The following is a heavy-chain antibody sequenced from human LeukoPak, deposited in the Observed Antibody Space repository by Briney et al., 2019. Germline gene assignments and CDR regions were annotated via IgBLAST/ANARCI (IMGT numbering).Heavy chain of an antibody. J-gene: IGHJ6*03. CDR3: AKEGWELLAPYYYYYYMDV. CDR1: GFTFRTYS. V-gene: IGHV3-23*01. CDR2: ISGSGGST. D-gene: IGHD1-26*01. Sequence: PGGSLRLSCAASGFTFRTYSMNWVRQAPGKGLEWVSAISGSGGSTYYADSVKGRFTISRDNSKNTLYLQMNSLRAEDTAVYYCAKEGWELLAPYYYYYYMDVWGKGTTVTVSS.